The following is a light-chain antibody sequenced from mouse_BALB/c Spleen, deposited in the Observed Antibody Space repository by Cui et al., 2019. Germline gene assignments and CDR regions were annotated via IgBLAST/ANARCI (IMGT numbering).Light chain of an antibody. CDR3: QQHYSTPYT. CDR1: QTIGTW. J-gene: IGKJ2*01. Sequence: IQMTQSPDSQTESLGESVTITSLASQTIGTWLAWYQQKPGKSPQLLIYAATSLADGVPSRFSGSGSGTKFSFKISSLQAEDFVSYYCQQHYSTPYTFGGGTKLEIK. V-gene: IGKV12-98*01. CDR2: AAT.